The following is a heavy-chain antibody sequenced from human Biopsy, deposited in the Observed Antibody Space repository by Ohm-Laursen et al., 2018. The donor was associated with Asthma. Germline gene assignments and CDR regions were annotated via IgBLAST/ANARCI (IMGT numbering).Heavy chain of an antibody. V-gene: IGHV3-30*01. J-gene: IGHJ3*02. Sequence: SLRLSCAAFGFSFSNFAIHWVRQAPGKGLEWVGVISKDASTQDYADSGKGRFTMARDNSKNTLDLQMNSLREEDTAVYYCVRDGTDDAFDIWGQGTVVSVSS. CDR3: VRDGTDDAFDI. CDR2: ISKDASTQ. D-gene: IGHD1-1*01. CDR1: GFSFSNFA.